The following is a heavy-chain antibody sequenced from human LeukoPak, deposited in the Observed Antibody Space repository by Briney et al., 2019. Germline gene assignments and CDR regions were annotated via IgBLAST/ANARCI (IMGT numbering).Heavy chain of an antibody. CDR2: IYTSGST. CDR1: GGSISSYY. J-gene: IGHJ6*03. D-gene: IGHD2-2*03. V-gene: IGHV4-4*09. Sequence: SETLSLTCTVCGGSISSYYWSWIRQPPGKGLEWIGYIYTSGSTNYNPSLKSRVTISVDTSKNQFSLKLSSVTAADTAVYYCARRGDCSSTSCYLSNYMDVRGKGTTVTVSS. CDR3: ARRGDCSSTSCYLSNYMDV.